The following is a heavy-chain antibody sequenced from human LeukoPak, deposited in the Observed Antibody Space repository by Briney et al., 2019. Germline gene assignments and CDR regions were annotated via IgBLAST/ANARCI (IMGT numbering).Heavy chain of an antibody. CDR1: GGSISSSSYY. Sequence: SETLSLTCTVSGGSISSSSYYWGWIRQPPGKGLEWIGSIYYSGSTYYNPSLKSRVTISVDTSKNQFSLKLSSVTAADTAVYYCARPKSKYYYDSSGYLFDYWGQGTLVTVSS. V-gene: IGHV4-39*01. D-gene: IGHD3-22*01. CDR3: ARPKSKYYYDSSGYLFDY. J-gene: IGHJ4*02. CDR2: IYYSGST.